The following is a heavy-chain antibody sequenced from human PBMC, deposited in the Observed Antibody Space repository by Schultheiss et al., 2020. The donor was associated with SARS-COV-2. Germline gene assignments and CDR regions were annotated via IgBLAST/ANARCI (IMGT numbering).Heavy chain of an antibody. J-gene: IGHJ4*02. V-gene: IGHV3-30*04. Sequence: GGSLRLSCAASGFTFSNYAVHWVRQAPGKGLEWVAVISYDGGNKYYADSVKGRFTITRDNAKNSLYLEMNSLRAEDTAFYYCVKDSHVYGGFSYYFDYWGQGTLVTVSS. CDR3: VKDSHVYGGFSYYFDY. D-gene: IGHD4-23*01. CDR1: GFTFSNYA. CDR2: ISYDGGNK.